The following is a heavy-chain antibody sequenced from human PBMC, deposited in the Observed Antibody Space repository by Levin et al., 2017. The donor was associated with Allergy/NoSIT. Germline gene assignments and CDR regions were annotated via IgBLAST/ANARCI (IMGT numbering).Heavy chain of an antibody. CDR2: ISGYNGNT. D-gene: IGHD2-21*01. J-gene: IGHJ5*01. CDR3: AREWGCDGESCFSYWFDP. Sequence: ASVKVSCKASGFTFSSYGITWVRQAPGQGLEWLGWISGYNGNTKYADNFQGRLTMTIDTSTSTAYMELRSLRSDDSAVYYCAREWGCDGESCFSYWFDPWGQGTLVTVSS. CDR1: GFTFSSYG. V-gene: IGHV1-18*01.